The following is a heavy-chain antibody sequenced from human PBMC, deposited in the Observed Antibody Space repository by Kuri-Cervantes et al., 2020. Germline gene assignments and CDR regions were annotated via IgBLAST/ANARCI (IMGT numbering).Heavy chain of an antibody. CDR1: GFTFRSST. CDR2: MSYDGSSE. CDR3: AKSGWADAFDI. Sequence: GESLKISCAASGFTFRSSTMHWVRQAPGKWLEWVAVMSYDGSSEFYADSVKGRFTTSRDNSKNTLYLQMNSLRAEDTALYYCAKSGWADAFDIWGQGTMVTVSS. D-gene: IGHD3-16*01. V-gene: IGHV3-30-3*02. J-gene: IGHJ3*02.